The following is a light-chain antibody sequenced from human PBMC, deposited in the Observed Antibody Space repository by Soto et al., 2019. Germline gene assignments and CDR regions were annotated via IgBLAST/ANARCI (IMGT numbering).Light chain of an antibody. CDR2: ANN. CDR1: SSNIGAEYD. J-gene: IGLJ2*01. CDR3: QSYDSSLSTSV. Sequence: QSVLTQPPSVSGAPGQRVTISCTGNSSNIGAEYDVHWYQQLPGTAPKYLISANNNRPSGVPDRFSGSKSGTSATLAITGLQAEDEADYYCQSYDSSLSTSVFGGGTKVTVL. V-gene: IGLV1-40*01.